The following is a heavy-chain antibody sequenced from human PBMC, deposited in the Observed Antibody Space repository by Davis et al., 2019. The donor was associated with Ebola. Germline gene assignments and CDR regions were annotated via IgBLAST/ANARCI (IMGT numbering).Heavy chain of an antibody. CDR1: GFTFSSYG. V-gene: IGHV3-30*03. D-gene: IGHD3-16*01. CDR3: VRGGSRGGDY. J-gene: IGHJ4*02. Sequence: PGGSLRLSCAASGFTFSSYGMHWVRQAPGKGLEWVAVISYDGSNKYYADSVKGRFTISRDNSKNSLYLQMNSLRVDDTAVYYCVRGGSRGGDYWGQGTLATVSS. CDR2: ISYDGSNK.